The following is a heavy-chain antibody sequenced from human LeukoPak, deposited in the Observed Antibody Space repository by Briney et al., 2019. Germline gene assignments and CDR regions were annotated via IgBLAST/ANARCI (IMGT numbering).Heavy chain of an antibody. CDR1: GFTFSSYW. D-gene: IGHD4-23*01. V-gene: IGHV4-34*01. J-gene: IGHJ4*02. CDR3: ARQRTVVTPEFFDY. Sequence: GSLRLSCVASGFTFSSYWMGWIRQPPGKGLEWIGEINHSGSTNYNPSLKSRVTISVDTSKNQFSLKLNSVTAADTAIYYCARQRTVVTPEFFDYWGQGTLVIVSS. CDR2: INHSGST.